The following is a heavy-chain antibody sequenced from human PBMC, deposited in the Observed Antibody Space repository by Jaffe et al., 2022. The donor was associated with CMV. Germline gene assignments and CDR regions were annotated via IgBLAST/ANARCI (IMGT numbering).Heavy chain of an antibody. D-gene: IGHD3-22*01. CDR2: ISGRSSMT. CDR1: GFMFSSYE. Sequence: EVQLVESGGGLVQTGGSLRLSCAATGFMFSSYEMNWVRQAPGKGLEWVSYISGRSSMTDYADSVKGRFTISRDNAKNSLYLQMNSLRGEDTAVYYCARDFGSYDSTGYLRRMDVWGKGTTVTVSS. V-gene: IGHV3-48*03. J-gene: IGHJ6*04. CDR3: ARDFGSYDSTGYLRRMDV.